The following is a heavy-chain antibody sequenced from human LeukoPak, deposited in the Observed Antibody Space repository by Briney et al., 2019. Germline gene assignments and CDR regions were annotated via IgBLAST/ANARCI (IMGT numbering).Heavy chain of an antibody. CDR1: GFTFSSYA. Sequence: GGSLRLSCAASGFTFSSYAIHWVRQAPGKGLEWVAVISYDGSNKYYADSVKGRFTISRDNSKNTLYLQMNSLRAEDTAVYYCANSRWNYGYYYYYMDVWGKGTTVTVSS. D-gene: IGHD1-7*01. CDR2: ISYDGSNK. J-gene: IGHJ6*03. CDR3: ANSRWNYGYYYYYMDV. V-gene: IGHV3-30-3*01.